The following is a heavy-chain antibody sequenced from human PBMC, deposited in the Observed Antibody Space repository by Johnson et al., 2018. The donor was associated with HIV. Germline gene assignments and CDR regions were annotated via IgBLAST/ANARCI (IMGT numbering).Heavy chain of an antibody. CDR2: ISYDGSNK. V-gene: IGHV3-30*04. CDR3: ARVIGSYSFLGAFDI. D-gene: IGHD1-26*01. Sequence: QVQLVESGGGVVQPGRSLRLSCAASGFTFSSYAMHWVRQAPGKGLEWVAVISYDGSNKYYADSVKGRFTISRDNSKNTLYLKMNSLRAEDTAVYYCARVIGSYSFLGAFDIWGQGTMVTVSS. J-gene: IGHJ3*02. CDR1: GFTFSSYA.